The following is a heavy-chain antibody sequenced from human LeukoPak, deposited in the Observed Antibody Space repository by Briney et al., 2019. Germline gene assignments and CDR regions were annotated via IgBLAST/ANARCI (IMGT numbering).Heavy chain of an antibody. D-gene: IGHD3-22*01. CDR3: AREITYFYDSGGYWDAFDI. CDR1: GFTVSTNS. Sequence: PGGSLRLSCTVSGFTVSTNSMSWVRQAPGKGLEWVAIISYDGSKKNYADSVKGRFTISRDNSKNTLYLQMSSLRAEDTAVYYCAREITYFYDSGGYWDAFDIWGQGTMVTVSS. CDR2: ISYDGSKK. V-gene: IGHV3-30*04. J-gene: IGHJ3*02.